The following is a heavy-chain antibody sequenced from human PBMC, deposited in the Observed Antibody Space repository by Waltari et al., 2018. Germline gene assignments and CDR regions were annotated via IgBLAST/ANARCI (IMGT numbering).Heavy chain of an antibody. D-gene: IGHD6-19*01. Sequence: QVQLHEPVPGLVKPLWTLSLPCAVSGGPFYINNSWSWVRQAPGKGLDWIGEIYYTGSTNYNPALKSRVTISVDKSRNHFSLNLTSVTVADTALYYCASRAVAGNNFDYWGQGRLVTVSS. CDR2: IYYTGST. V-gene: IGHV4-4*02. CDR1: GGPFYINNS. CDR3: ASRAVAGNNFDY. J-gene: IGHJ4*02.